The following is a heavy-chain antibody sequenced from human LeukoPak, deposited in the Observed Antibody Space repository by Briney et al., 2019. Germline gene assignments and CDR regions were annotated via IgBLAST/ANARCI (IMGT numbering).Heavy chain of an antibody. J-gene: IGHJ4*02. D-gene: IGHD2-2*01. CDR3: ARVHTYTSCPDY. CDR1: GFTFSSYS. CDR2: ISSSSSTI. V-gene: IGHV3-48*04. Sequence: GGSLRLSCAASGFTFSSYSMNWVRQAPGKGLEWVSSISSSSSTIYYADSVKGRFTISRDNAKNSLYLQMNSLRAEDTAVYYCARVHTYTSCPDYWGQGTLVTVSS.